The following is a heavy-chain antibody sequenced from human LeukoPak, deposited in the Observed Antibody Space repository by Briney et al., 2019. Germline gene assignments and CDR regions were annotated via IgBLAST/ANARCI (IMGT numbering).Heavy chain of an antibody. J-gene: IGHJ4*02. D-gene: IGHD6-19*01. CDR1: GGSISSYY. CDR2: IYYSGST. V-gene: IGHV4-59*08. CDR3: ARHGLAVAPLRY. Sequence: SETQSLTCTVSGGSISSYYWSWIRQPPGKGLEWIGYIYYSGSTNYNPSLKSRVTISVDTSKNQFSLKLSSVTAADTAVYYCARHGLAVAPLRYWGQGTLVTVSS.